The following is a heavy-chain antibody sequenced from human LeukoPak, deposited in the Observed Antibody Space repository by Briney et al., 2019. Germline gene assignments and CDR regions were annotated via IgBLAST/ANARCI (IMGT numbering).Heavy chain of an antibody. Sequence: SEALSLTCTISGGSISSSSYYWGWIRQPPGKGLEWIGSIYYSGSTYYNPSLKSRVTISVDTSKTQFSLKLSSGTAADTAVYYCAGGSRIPWFDPWGQGTLVTVSS. J-gene: IGHJ5*02. CDR2: IYYSGST. D-gene: IGHD3-10*01. V-gene: IGHV4-39*01. CDR1: GGSISSSSYY. CDR3: AGGSRIPWFDP.